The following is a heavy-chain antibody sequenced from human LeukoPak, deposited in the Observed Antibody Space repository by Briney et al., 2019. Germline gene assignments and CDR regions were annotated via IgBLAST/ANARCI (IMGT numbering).Heavy chain of an antibody. D-gene: IGHD3-16*01. CDR3: ARYKTRYYDYVWGSYPY. CDR1: GFTFSDYY. Sequence: KSGGSLRLSCAASGFTFSDYYMSWIRQAPGKGLEWVSYISSSGSTIYYADSVKGRFTISRDNAKNSLYLQMNSLRAEDTAVYYCARYKTRYYDYVWGSYPYWGQGTLVTVSS. CDR2: ISSSGSTI. V-gene: IGHV3-11*01. J-gene: IGHJ4*02.